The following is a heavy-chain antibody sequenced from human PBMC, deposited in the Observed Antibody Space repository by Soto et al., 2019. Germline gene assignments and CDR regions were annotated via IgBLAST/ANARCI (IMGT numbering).Heavy chain of an antibody. Sequence: GGSLRLSCAASGFTFSSYAMSWVRQAPGKGLEWVSAIRGSGGSTYYADSVKGRFTISRDNSKNTLYLQMYSLRAEDTALYYCARDDAVFVANWGQGVRVTVSS. J-gene: IGHJ4*02. CDR3: ARDDAVFVAN. V-gene: IGHV3-23*01. D-gene: IGHD6-19*01. CDR1: GFTFSSYA. CDR2: IRGSGGST.